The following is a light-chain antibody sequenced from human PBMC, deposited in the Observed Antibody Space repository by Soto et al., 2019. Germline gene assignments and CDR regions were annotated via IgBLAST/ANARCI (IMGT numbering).Light chain of an antibody. CDR3: QQYGISLP. J-gene: IGKJ4*01. V-gene: IGKV3-20*01. CDR1: QSVGRRY. CDR2: GAS. Sequence: EIVLTQSPGTLSLSPGERATLSFRASQSVGRRYIAWYQQKPGQAPRVLIYGASTRATGIPDRLSGSGSGTDFTLTISRLDPEDFAVYYCQQYGISLPFGGGTKVDIK.